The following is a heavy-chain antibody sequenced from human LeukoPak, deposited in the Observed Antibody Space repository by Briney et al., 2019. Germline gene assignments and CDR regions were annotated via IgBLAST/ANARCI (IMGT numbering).Heavy chain of an antibody. Sequence: SETLSLTCAVSGGSISSGGYSWSWIRQPPGKGLGWIGYIYHSGSTYYNPSLKSRVTISVDRSKNQISLKLSSVTAADTAVYYCARAGWLGQLDYWGQGTLVTVSS. V-gene: IGHV4-30-2*01. CDR3: ARAGWLGQLDY. CDR2: IYHSGST. D-gene: IGHD5-12*01. CDR1: GGSISSGGYS. J-gene: IGHJ4*02.